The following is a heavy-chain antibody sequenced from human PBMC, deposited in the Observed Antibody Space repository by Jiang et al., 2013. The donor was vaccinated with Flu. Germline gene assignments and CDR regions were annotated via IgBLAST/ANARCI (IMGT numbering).Heavy chain of an antibody. D-gene: IGHD3-22*01. V-gene: IGHV5-51*01. CDR2: IYPGDSDT. Sequence: IIYPGDSDTRYSPSFQGHVTISADKSISTAYLQWNSLTASDTAMYYCARARGAYFDSSGYPTGYFDYWGQGTLVTVSS. J-gene: IGHJ4*02. CDR3: ARARGAYFDSSGYPTGYFDY.